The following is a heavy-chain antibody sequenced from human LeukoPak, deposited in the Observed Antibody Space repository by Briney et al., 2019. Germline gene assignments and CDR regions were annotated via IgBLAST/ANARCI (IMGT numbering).Heavy chain of an antibody. J-gene: IGHJ6*02. CDR1: GYTFTSYY. CDR3: ARDLRGYSYYYGMDV. CDR2: INPSGGST. V-gene: IGHV1-46*01. D-gene: IGHD5-12*01. Sequence: ASVKVSCKASGYTFTSYYMHWVRQAPGQGLEWMGIINPSGGSTSYAQKFQGRVTMTRDTSTSTVYMELSSLRSEDTAVYYCARDLRGYSYYYGMDVWGQGTTITVSS.